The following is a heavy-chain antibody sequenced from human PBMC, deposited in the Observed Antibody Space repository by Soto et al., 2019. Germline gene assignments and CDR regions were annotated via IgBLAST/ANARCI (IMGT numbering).Heavy chain of an antibody. CDR1: GGSISCGGYY. CDR2: NYYSGST. Sequence: SDTLSLTYTVSGGSISCGGYYWSWIRQHPGKGLEWVGYNYYSGSTYYNPAIKRLVTISVDTSKNQFSLKLSSVTAADTAVYYCATSENYYDSSGYSFEHWGQGTLVTVSS. D-gene: IGHD3-22*01. V-gene: IGHV4-31*01. CDR3: ATSENYYDSSGYSFEH. J-gene: IGHJ1*01.